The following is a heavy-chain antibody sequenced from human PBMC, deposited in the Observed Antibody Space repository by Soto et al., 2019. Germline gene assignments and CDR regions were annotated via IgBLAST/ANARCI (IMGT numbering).Heavy chain of an antibody. Sequence: QVQLVQSGAGGKKPGASVKVSCKAPGYTFPSHDINWVRQATGQGLEWMGWMNPNSGNTGYAQKFQGRVTMTRNTSISTAYMELSSLRSEDTAVYYCARWDYGYYARFDYWGQGTLVTVSS. J-gene: IGHJ4*02. CDR3: ARWDYGYYARFDY. CDR1: GYTFPSHD. V-gene: IGHV1-8*01. D-gene: IGHD4-17*01. CDR2: MNPNSGNT.